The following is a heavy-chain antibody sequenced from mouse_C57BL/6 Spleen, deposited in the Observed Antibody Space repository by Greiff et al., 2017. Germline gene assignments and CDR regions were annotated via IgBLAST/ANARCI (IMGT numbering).Heavy chain of an antibody. CDR2: IYPSDSAT. V-gene: IGHV1-61*01. D-gene: IGHD1-1*02. Sequence: QVQLQQPGAELVRPGSSVKLSCKASGYTFTSYWMDWVKQRPGQGLEWIGNIYPSDSATHYNQKFKDKATLTVDKSSSTAYMQLSSLTSEDSAVYYCARKDYGYFDYWGQGTTLTVSS. CDR1: GYTFTSYW. J-gene: IGHJ2*01. CDR3: ARKDYGYFDY.